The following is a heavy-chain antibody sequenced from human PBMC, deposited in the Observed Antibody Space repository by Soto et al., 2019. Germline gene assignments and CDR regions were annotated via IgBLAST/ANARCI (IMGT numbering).Heavy chain of an antibody. CDR1: GVSISSRNW. CDR2: MYYSGGP. J-gene: IGHJ4*02. V-gene: IGHV4-4*02. CDR3: AMRKSGNDWSQ. D-gene: IGHD5-12*01. Sequence: QVHLQESGPGLVRPSETLSVTCTVSGVSISSRNWYSWVRQAPGKGLEWIGEMYYSGGPNYNPSLTRRVAISLDTAKNQFHLNVTSATAADTGIYYCAMRKSGNDWSQWGRGTLVVVSP.